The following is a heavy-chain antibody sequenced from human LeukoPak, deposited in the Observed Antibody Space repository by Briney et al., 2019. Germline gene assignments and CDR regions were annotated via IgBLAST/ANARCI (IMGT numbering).Heavy chain of an antibody. D-gene: IGHD3-3*01. CDR3: ARPNTEWLEAFDI. J-gene: IGHJ3*02. CDR1: GGSISSSSYY. V-gene: IGHV4-39*01. CDR2: IYYSGST. Sequence: SETLSLTCTVSGGSISSSSYYWGWIRQPPGKGLEWIGSIYYSGSTYYNPSLKSRVTISVDTSKNQFSLKLSSVTAADTAVYYCARPNTEWLEAFDIWGQGTMVTVSS.